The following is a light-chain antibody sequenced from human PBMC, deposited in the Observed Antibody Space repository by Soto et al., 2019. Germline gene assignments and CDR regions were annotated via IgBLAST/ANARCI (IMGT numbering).Light chain of an antibody. J-gene: IGLJ3*02. Sequence: QSVLTQSPSASASLGASVKLTCTLSSGLSNYAIAWHQQQPEKGPRYLMKLNSDGSHSKGGGIPDRFSGSSSGAERYLTISSLQSEDEADYYCQTWGTGPWVFGGGTKLTVL. CDR3: QTWGTGPWV. CDR1: SGLSNYA. V-gene: IGLV4-69*01. CDR2: LNSDGSH.